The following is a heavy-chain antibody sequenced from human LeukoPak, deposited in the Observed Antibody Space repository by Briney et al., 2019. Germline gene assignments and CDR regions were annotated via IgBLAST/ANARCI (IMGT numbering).Heavy chain of an antibody. D-gene: IGHD2-2*01. Sequence: SETLSLTCTVSGGSISSSSYYWGWIRQPPGKGLEWIGSIYYSGSTYYNPSLKSRVTISVDTSKNQFSLKLSSVTAADTAVYYCARAGYCSSTSCYAGFDPWGQGTLVTVSS. J-gene: IGHJ5*02. CDR3: ARAGYCSSTSCYAGFDP. V-gene: IGHV4-39*07. CDR1: GGSISSSSYY. CDR2: IYYSGST.